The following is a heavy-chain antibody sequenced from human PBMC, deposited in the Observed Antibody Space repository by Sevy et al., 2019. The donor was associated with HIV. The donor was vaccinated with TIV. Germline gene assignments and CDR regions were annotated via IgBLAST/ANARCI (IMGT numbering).Heavy chain of an antibody. J-gene: IGHJ4*02. CDR1: GGTFSSYG. V-gene: IGHV1-69*05. CDR2: IIPILGTV. D-gene: IGHD6-19*01. Sequence: ASVKVSCKASGGTFSSYGISWVRQAPGQGLEWMGGIIPILGTVNYAQKFQGGVTITTDESTKTAYMELSSLRSEDTAVYYCAKGGGNGWYYFDYWGQETLVTVSS. CDR3: AKGGGNGWYYFDY.